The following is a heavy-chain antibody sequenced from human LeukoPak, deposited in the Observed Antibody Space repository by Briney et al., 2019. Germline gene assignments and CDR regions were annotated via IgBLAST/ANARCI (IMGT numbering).Heavy chain of an antibody. V-gene: IGHV3-23*01. J-gene: IGHJ4*02. CDR2: ISGSDDGT. CDR3: AKAPLGSCTGTRCYYFDS. CDR1: GFTFSRYA. Sequence: GGSLRLSCVASGFTFSRYAMSWVRQTPGKGLEWVAAISGSDDGTYHAGSVRGRFTISRDNSRNTLFLQMNILTADDTPVYFCAKAPLGSCTGTRCYYFDSWGQGTLVTVSS. D-gene: IGHD2-8*02.